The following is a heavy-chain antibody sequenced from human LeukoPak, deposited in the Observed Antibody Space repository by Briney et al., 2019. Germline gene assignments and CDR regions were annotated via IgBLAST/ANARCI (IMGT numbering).Heavy chain of an antibody. CDR1: RFLFSSYA. V-gene: IGHV3-23*01. CDR2: ITYNGDTT. CDR3: AKNVVGRWEDDYYYYMDV. J-gene: IGHJ6*03. Sequence: GGSLRLSCAASRFLFSSYAMTWVRQAPGKGLEWVSSITYNGDTTYYADSVKGRFTMSRDNSKNTLYLQMNTLRAEDTAVYYCAKNVVGRWEDDYYYYMDVWGKGTTVAVSS. D-gene: IGHD2-15*01.